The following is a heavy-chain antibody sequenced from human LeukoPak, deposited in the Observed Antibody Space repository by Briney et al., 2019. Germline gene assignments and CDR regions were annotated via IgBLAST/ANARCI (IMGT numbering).Heavy chain of an antibody. V-gene: IGHV3-21*01. D-gene: IGHD3-16*02. CDR3: ARDHYDYVWGSYRYVHYYYMDV. Sequence: GGSLRLSCAASGFTFSSYSMDWVRQAPGKGLEWVSSISSSSSYIYYADSVKGRFTISRDNAKNSLYLQMNSLRAEDTAVYYCARDHYDYVWGSYRYVHYYYMDVWGKGTTVTISS. CDR1: GFTFSSYS. CDR2: ISSSSSYI. J-gene: IGHJ6*03.